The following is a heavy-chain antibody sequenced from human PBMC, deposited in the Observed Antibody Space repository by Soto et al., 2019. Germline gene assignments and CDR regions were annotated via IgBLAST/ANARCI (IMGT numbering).Heavy chain of an antibody. J-gene: IGHJ2*01. CDR2: ISYDGTTK. D-gene: IGHD2-21*02. CDR1: GFTFSSFA. V-gene: IGHV3-30*04. Sequence: QVQLVESGGGVVQPGRSLRLSCEVSGFTFSSFAVHWVRQAPGKGLEWVALISYDGTTKYYADSVKGRFTISRENSMDTLDLQMNSMRTEATALYYRVSDPCGDCFDWYFDLWAQGTLVTVSS. CDR3: VSDPCGDCFDWYFDL.